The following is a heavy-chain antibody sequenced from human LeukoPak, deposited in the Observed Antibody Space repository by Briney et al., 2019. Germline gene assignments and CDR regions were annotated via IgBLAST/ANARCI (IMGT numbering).Heavy chain of an antibody. D-gene: IGHD3-22*01. CDR3: AKVGHYYDSSGYYLHYFDY. J-gene: IGHJ4*02. CDR2: ISWNSGSI. CDR1: GFTFDDYA. V-gene: IGHV3-9*01. Sequence: GGSLRLSCAASGFTFDDYAMHWVRQAPGKGLEWVSGISWNSGSIGYADSVKGRFTISRDSAKNSLYLQMNSLRAEDTALYYCAKVGHYYDSSGYYLHYFDYWGQGTLVTVSS.